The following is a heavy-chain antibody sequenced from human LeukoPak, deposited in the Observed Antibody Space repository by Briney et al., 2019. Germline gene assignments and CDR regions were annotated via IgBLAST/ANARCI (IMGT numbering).Heavy chain of an antibody. D-gene: IGHD3-22*01. CDR3: AKDASYYYDSSGSNRWNAFDM. CDR2: ISWNSGSI. Sequence: GGSLRLSCAASGLTFDDYAMHWVRQPPGKGLEWVSSISWNSGSIGYADSVKGRFTISRDNAKNSLYLQMNSLRAEDTAFYYCAKDASYYYDSSGSNRWNAFDMWGRGTMVTVSS. J-gene: IGHJ3*02. CDR1: GLTFDDYA. V-gene: IGHV3-9*01.